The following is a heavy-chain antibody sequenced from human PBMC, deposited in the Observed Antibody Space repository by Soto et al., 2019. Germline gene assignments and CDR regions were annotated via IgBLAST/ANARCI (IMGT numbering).Heavy chain of an antibody. D-gene: IGHD4-17*01. CDR1: GFTFSSYS. CDR3: AREQITVIPLYYYYGMDV. Sequence: EVQLVESGGGLVKPGGSLRLSCAASGFTFSSYSMNWVRQAPGKGLEWVSSISSSSSYIYYADSVKGRFTISRDNAKNSLYLQMNSLRAEDTAVYYCAREQITVIPLYYYYGMDVWGQGTTVTVSS. CDR2: ISSSSSYI. V-gene: IGHV3-21*01. J-gene: IGHJ6*02.